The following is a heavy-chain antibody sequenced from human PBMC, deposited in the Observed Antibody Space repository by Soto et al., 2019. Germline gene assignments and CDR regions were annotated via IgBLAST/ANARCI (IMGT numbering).Heavy chain of an antibody. D-gene: IGHD3-16*01. V-gene: IGHV4-31*03. Sequence: PSETLSLTCTVSGDSMATGGHYYNWIRQVPGKGLEWIGYVYYSGATQYTPSLRARATISRDTSKNQFSLRLISVTAADTALYYCARDKDLQPTVWGFWGQGIQVTVSS. CDR3: ARDKDLQPTVWGF. CDR2: VYYSGAT. J-gene: IGHJ4*02. CDR1: GDSMATGGHY.